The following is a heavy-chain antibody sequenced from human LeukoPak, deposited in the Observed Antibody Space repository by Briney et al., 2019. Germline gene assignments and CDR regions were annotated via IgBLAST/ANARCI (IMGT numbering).Heavy chain of an antibody. Sequence: SETLSLTCTVSGYSISSGYYWGWIRPPPGKGLEWIGSIYHSGSTYYNPSLKSRVTISVDTSKNQFSLNLSSVTAADTAVYYCAKQQPSGNWFDPWGQGTLVTVSS. J-gene: IGHJ5*02. CDR1: GYSISSGYY. D-gene: IGHD6-13*01. V-gene: IGHV4-38-2*02. CDR3: AKQQPSGNWFDP. CDR2: IYHSGST.